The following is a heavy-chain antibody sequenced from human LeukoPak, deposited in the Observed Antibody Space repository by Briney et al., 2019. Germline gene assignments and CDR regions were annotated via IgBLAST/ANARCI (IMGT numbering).Heavy chain of an antibody. CDR1: GYTFTGYY. Sequence: VASVKVSCKASGYTFTGYYMHWVRQAPGQGLEWMGWINPNSGGTNYAQKLQGRVTMTTDTSTSTAYMELRSLRSDDTAVYYCARNGMLLEWELPYFDYWGQGTLVTVSS. V-gene: IGHV1-2*02. D-gene: IGHD1-26*01. CDR2: INPNSGGT. J-gene: IGHJ4*02. CDR3: ARNGMLLEWELPYFDY.